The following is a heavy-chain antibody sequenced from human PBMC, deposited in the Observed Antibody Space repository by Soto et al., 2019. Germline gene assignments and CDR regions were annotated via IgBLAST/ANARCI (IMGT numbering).Heavy chain of an antibody. CDR1: GFSFSSYG. CDR2: VSNSGDET. V-gene: IGHV3-23*01. Sequence: EVQLLESGGCWVQPGGSLRLSCAASGFSFSSYGMTWVRQSPGKGVEWVSTVSNSGDETYYADSVKGRFTISRDNSKNPLYLQMNSLRAGDTAVYYWAKGSSGGGEGGWGQGTLVTVSS. D-gene: IGHD1-26*01. J-gene: IGHJ4*02. CDR3: AKGSSGGGEGG.